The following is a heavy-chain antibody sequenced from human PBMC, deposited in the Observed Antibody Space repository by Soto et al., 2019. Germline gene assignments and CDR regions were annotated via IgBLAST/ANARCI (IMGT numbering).Heavy chain of an antibody. CDR3: ARGNLGYCSSTSCPTYYYYYYMDV. CDR2: MNPNSGNT. V-gene: IGHV1-8*01. Sequence: ASVKVSCKASGYTFTSYDINWVRQATVQGLEWMGWMNPNSGNTGYAQKFQGRVTMTRNTSISTAYMELSSLRSEDTAVYYCARGNLGYCSSTSCPTYYYYYYMDVWGKGTTVTVSS. J-gene: IGHJ6*03. CDR1: GYTFTSYD. D-gene: IGHD2-2*01.